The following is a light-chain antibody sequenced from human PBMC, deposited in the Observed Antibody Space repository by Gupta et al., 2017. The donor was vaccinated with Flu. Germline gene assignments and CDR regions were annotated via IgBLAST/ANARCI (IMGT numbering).Light chain of an antibody. J-gene: IGKJ2*01. CDR1: QSLLHSNGYNY. CDR3: RQALPTSYT. V-gene: IGKV2-28*01. CDR2: LGS. Sequence: DIVMTQSPLSLPVTPGEPASISCRSSQSLLHSNGYNYLDWYLQKPGQSPQLLIYLGSNRASGVPDRFSGSGSGTDFTLKISRVEAEDVGVYYCRQALPTSYTFGQWTKLEVK.